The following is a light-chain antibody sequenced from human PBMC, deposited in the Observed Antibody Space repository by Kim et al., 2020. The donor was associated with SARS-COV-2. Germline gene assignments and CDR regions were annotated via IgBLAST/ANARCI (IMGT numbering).Light chain of an antibody. CDR3: SSYTTSGTLL. CDR1: SSDIGNYNY. V-gene: IGLV2-14*04. Sequence: GQAITISCTGTSSDIGNYNYVSWYQQHPGKAPKRMIYDVNKRPSGVSYRFSGSKSGNTASLTISGLQAEDEADYYCSSYTTSGTLLFGGGTQLTVL. CDR2: DVN. J-gene: IGLJ2*01.